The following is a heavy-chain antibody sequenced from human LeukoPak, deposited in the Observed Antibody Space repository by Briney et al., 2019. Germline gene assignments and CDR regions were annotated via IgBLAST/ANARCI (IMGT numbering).Heavy chain of an antibody. D-gene: IGHD3-10*01. J-gene: IGHJ4*02. CDR2: MSGYGGDI. CDR3: AKGGLNFGSLYFDS. V-gene: IGHV3-23*01. Sequence: PGGSLRLSCSVSGFTLTTAAMSWVRQTPGKGLECVSAMSGYGGDIYYADSVKGRFTISRDNSKNTLYLQMSNLRADDSAIYYCAKGGLNFGSLYFDSWGQGTLLTVSS. CDR1: GFTLTTAA.